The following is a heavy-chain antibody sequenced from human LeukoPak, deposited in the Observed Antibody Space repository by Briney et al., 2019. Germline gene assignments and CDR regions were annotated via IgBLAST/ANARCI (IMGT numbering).Heavy chain of an antibody. J-gene: IGHJ1*01. D-gene: IGHD3-10*01. CDR3: TFLVREPQH. Sequence: SGGSLRLSCAVSGFTFSQYYMGWVRQAPGEGLEWVAIIESDGSDRKYVDSVKGRFTISRDNAKNSLYLQMSSLTAEDTAIYFCTFLVREPQHWGRGTLVTVSS. CDR2: IESDGSDR. V-gene: IGHV3-7*01. CDR1: GFTFSQYY.